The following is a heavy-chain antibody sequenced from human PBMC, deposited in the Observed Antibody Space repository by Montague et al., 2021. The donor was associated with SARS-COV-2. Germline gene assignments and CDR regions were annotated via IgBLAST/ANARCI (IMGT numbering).Heavy chain of an antibody. D-gene: IGHD5-18*01. CDR3: AREGYSYGGGYFDY. CDR1: GFTFSSYA. Sequence: SLRLSCAASGFTFSSYAMHWVRQAPGKGLEWVAVTSYDGSNKCYADSVKGRFTISRDNSKNTLYLQMNSLRAEDTAVYYCAREGYSYGGGYFDYWGQGTLVTVSS. V-gene: IGHV3-30-3*01. CDR2: TSYDGSNK. J-gene: IGHJ4*02.